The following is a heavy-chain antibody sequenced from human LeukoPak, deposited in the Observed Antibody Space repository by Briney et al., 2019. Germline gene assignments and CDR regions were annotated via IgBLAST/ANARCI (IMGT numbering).Heavy chain of an antibody. J-gene: IGHJ3*02. V-gene: IGHV4-31*03. CDR1: GGSISSGGYY. CDR2: IYYSGST. CDR3: VRDSTGLDAFDI. D-gene: IGHD4-17*01. Sequence: PSQTLSLTCTVSGGSISSGGYYWSWIRQHPGKGLEWIGYIYYSGSTYYNPSLKSRVTISVDTSKNQFSLKLSSVTAADTAVYYCVRDSTGLDAFDIWGQGTMVTVSS.